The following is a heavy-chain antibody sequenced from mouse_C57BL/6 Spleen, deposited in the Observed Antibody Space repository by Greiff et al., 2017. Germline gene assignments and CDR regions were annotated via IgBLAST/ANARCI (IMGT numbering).Heavy chain of an antibody. CDR1: GYTFTSYC. V-gene: IGHV1-56*01. Sequence: QVQLKQSGPELVRPGASVKISCTASGYTFTSYCMQWVRQRPGQGLEWIGKIFPGGGGTHYNPKFKGKATLTADTSSSTAYLQLSSLTSEDSAVYFCARWAGQAAVLGYWGQGTLVTVSA. J-gene: IGHJ3*01. D-gene: IGHD3-2*02. CDR3: ARWAGQAAVLGY. CDR2: IFPGGGGT.